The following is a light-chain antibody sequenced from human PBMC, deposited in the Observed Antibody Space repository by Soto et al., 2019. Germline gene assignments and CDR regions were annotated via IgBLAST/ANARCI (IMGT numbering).Light chain of an antibody. J-gene: IGKJ4*01. Sequence: EIVMTQSPATLSVSPGERATLSCRASQSVSSNLAWYQQKPGQAPRLLIYGTSTRATGVPARFSGSASETDFTLTISSLQSEDFAVYYCQQYSAWPLTFGGGTKVEIK. CDR3: QQYSAWPLT. CDR2: GTS. V-gene: IGKV3-15*01. CDR1: QSVSSN.